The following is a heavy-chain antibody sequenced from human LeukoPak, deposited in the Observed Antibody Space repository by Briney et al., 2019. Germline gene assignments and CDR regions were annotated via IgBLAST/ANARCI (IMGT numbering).Heavy chain of an antibody. V-gene: IGHV4-59*08. D-gene: IGHD3-22*01. CDR2: VFYSGST. CDR1: GGSISSYY. J-gene: IGHJ4*02. CDR3: ARFLKSGCYSY. Sequence: SETLSLTCTVSGGSISSYYWSWIRQPPGRGLEWIGYVFYSGSTNYNPSLKSRVTISVDTSKNQFSLKLSSVTAADTAVYYCARFLKSGCYSYGGQGTLVTVS.